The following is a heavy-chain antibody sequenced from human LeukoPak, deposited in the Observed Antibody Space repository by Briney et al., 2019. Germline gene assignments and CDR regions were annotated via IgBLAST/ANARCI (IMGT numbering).Heavy chain of an antibody. Sequence: SETLSLTCNVSGGSIRGYYWSWIRQTPGKGLEWIGYIYSSGSTNYNPSLKSRVTMSVDTSKNQFSLKVSSVTAADTAVYYCARVFDSGSQAYFYYMDVRGKGTTVTISS. CDR3: ARVFDSGSQAYFYYMDV. CDR1: GGSIRGYY. V-gene: IGHV4-59*01. CDR2: IYSSGST. D-gene: IGHD3-10*01. J-gene: IGHJ6*03.